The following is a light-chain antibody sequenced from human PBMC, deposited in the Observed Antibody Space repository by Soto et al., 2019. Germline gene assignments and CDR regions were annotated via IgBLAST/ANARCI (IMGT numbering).Light chain of an antibody. V-gene: IGLV1-40*01. CDR2: GNS. J-gene: IGLJ2*01. CDR1: SSNIGARYD. CDR3: QSYDSSLSGVV. Sequence: QSVLTQPPSVSGAPGQRVTISCTGSSSNIGARYDVQWYQQLPGTAPKLLIYGNSNRPSGVPDRFSGSKSGTSASLAITGLQAEDEADYYCQSYDSSLSGVVFGGGTKLTV.